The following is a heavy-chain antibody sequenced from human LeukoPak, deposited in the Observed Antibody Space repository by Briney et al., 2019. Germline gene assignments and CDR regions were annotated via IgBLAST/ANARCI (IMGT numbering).Heavy chain of an antibody. CDR2: ISKDGGST. CDR1: GLTFSEYW. J-gene: IGHJ4*02. V-gene: IGHV3-74*03. D-gene: IGHD1-14*01. CDR3: TSGIGTYDY. Sequence: SGGSLRLSCAVSGLTFSEYWMHWVRQDAGKGLVWVAGISKDGGSTEYADFVKGRCTISRDNAKNTLYLQMNSLTVDDTAVYDCTSGIGTYDYWGLGAQVTVSS.